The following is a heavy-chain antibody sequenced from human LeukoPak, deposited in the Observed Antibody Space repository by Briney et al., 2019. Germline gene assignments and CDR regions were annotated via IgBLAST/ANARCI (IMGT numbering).Heavy chain of an antibody. CDR3: ASAYVWTYYFDY. Sequence: PGGSLRLSCAASGFTFDDYAMHWVRQAPGKGLEWVSGISWNSGSIGYADSVKGRFTISRDNAKNSLYLQMNSLRAEDTAVYYCASAYVWTYYFDYWGQGTLVTVSS. D-gene: IGHD3-16*01. CDR2: ISWNSGSI. V-gene: IGHV3-9*01. CDR1: GFTFDDYA. J-gene: IGHJ4*02.